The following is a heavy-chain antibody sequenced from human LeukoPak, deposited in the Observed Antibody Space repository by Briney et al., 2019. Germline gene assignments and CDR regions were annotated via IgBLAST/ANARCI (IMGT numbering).Heavy chain of an antibody. D-gene: IGHD4/OR15-4a*01. CDR2: VWSDGTNK. J-gene: IGHJ4*02. CDR3: AKGRGLWLGDY. V-gene: IGHV3-33*06. Sequence: GGSLRLSCAASGFTFSGYAMHWVRQAPGKGLEWVTVVWSDGTNKYYAESVKGRFTISRDNSKNTLYLQMNSLRAEDTAVYYCAKGRGLWLGDYWGQGTLVTVSS. CDR1: GFTFSGYA.